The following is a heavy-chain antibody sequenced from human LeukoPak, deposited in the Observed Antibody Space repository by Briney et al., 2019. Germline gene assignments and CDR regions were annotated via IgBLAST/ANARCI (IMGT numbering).Heavy chain of an antibody. CDR2: INHSGST. CDR3: ARVNDGDAAYAFDI. V-gene: IGHV4-34*01. Sequence: SETLSLTCAVYGGSFSGYYWSWIRQPPGKGLEWNGEINHSGSTNYNPSLKSRVTISVDTSKNQFSLKLSSVTAADTAVYYCARVNDGDAAYAFDIWGQGTMVTVSS. D-gene: IGHD1-1*01. CDR1: GGSFSGYY. J-gene: IGHJ3*02.